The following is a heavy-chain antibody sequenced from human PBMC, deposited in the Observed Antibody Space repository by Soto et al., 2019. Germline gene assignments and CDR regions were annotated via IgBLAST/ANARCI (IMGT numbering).Heavy chain of an antibody. V-gene: IGHV3-23*01. CDR2: ISGTASRT. D-gene: IGHD3-9*01. Sequence: GGSLRLSCAGSGFTPTTTPLSWVRQPPGKGLEWVTTISGTASRTYYVDSVKGRFFISRDNSKNTVTLQMNNLTVDDTAVYYCATSFRYFDNWGQGTRVTVSS. CDR3: ATSFRYFDN. CDR1: GFTPTTTP. J-gene: IGHJ4*02.